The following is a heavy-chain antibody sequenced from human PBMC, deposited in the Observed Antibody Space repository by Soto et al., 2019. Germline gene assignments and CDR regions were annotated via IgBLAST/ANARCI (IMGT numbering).Heavy chain of an antibody. V-gene: IGHV3-11*01. CDR1: GFTFSDYY. D-gene: IGHD6-13*01. J-gene: IGHJ4*02. CDR3: ASSRIADYYYYY. CDR2: ISSSGSTI. Sequence: GGSLRLSCAASGFTFSDYYMSWIRQAPWKGLEWVSYISSSGSTIYYADSVKGRFTISRDNAKNSLYLQMNSLRAEDTAVYYCASSRIADYYYYYWGQGTLVTVSS.